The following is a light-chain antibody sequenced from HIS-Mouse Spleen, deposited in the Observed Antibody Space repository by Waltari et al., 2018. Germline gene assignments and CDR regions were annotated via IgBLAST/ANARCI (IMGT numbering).Light chain of an antibody. V-gene: IGLV2-23*01. CDR3: CSYAGSSTFVV. CDR1: SSDVGGYNL. CDR2: EGS. Sequence: QSALTQPASVSGSPGQSITISCTGTSSDVGGYNLVSWYQQHPGKAPKLMMYEGSKRPSGVSNRCSGSKSGNTASLTISGLQAEDEADYYCCSYAGSSTFVVFGGGTKLTVL. J-gene: IGLJ2*01.